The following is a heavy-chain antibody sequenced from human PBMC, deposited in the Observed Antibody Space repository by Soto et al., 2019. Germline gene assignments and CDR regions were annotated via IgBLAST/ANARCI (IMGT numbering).Heavy chain of an antibody. D-gene: IGHD6-6*01. J-gene: IGHJ5*02. Sequence: EVQLVESGGGLVKPGGSLRLSCAASGFTFSSYSMNWVRQAPGKGLEWVSSISSSSSYIYYADSVKGRFTISRDNAKNSLYLQINSLRAEDTAVYYCARDKSLAARVDWFDPWGQGTLVTVSS. V-gene: IGHV3-21*01. CDR3: ARDKSLAARVDWFDP. CDR1: GFTFSSYS. CDR2: ISSSSSYI.